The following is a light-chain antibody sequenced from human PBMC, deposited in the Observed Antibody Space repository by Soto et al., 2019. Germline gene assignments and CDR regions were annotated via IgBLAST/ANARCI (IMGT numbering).Light chain of an antibody. CDR2: DVG. V-gene: IGLV2-11*01. J-gene: IGLJ3*02. CDR3: CSYAGNFIWV. CDR1: NSDVDIYNF. Sequence: QSVLTQPRSVSGSPGQSVTISCTGANSDVDIYNFVSWYQQHPGKVPKLIIFDVGKRPSGVPDRFSGSKSGNTASLTISGLQAEDEADYYSCSYAGNFIWVFGGGTKLTVL.